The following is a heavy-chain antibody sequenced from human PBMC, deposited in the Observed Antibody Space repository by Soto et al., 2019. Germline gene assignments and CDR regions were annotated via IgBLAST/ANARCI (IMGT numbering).Heavy chain of an antibody. Sequence: KQSQTLSLPCAISGDSVSSNSAAWNWIRQSPSRGLEWLGRTYYRSKWSNDYALSVEGRITINPDTSKNQFSLQLNSLTPEDTAVYYCARGYAFDIWGQGTMVTVSS. J-gene: IGHJ3*02. CDR3: ARGYAFDI. CDR2: TYYRSKWSN. CDR1: GDSVSSNSAA. V-gene: IGHV6-1*01.